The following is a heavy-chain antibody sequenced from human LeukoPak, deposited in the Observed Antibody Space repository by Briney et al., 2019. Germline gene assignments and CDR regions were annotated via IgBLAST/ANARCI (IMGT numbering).Heavy chain of an antibody. J-gene: IGHJ6*03. CDR1: GFTFSSYG. CDR2: ISYDGSNK. Sequence: GGSLRLSCAASGFTFSSYGMHWVRQAPGKGLEWVAVISYDGSNKYYADSVKGRFTISRDNSKITLYLQMNSLRAEDTAVYYCAREGSSSPTHYYYMDVWGKGTTVTVSS. D-gene: IGHD6-13*01. CDR3: AREGSSSPTHYYYMDV. V-gene: IGHV3-30*19.